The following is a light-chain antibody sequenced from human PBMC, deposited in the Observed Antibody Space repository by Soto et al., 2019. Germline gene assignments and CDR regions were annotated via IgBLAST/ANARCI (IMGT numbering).Light chain of an antibody. CDR3: QLYDSLRRVT. CDR1: QDISNY. V-gene: IGKV1-33*01. Sequence: DIQMTQSPSSLSASVGDRVTITCQASQDISNYLNWYQQKPGEAPKLLIYDASNLETGVPSRFSGSGFGTDFSFTISSLQHEDIATYYCQLYDSLRRVTFGPGTKVDIK. CDR2: DAS. J-gene: IGKJ3*01.